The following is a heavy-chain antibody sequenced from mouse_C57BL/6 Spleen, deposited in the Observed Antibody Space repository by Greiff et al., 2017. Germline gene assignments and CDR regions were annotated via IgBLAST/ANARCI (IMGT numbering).Heavy chain of an antibody. CDR2: IWSDGST. V-gene: IGHV2-6-1*01. Sequence: QVQLQQSGPGLVAPSQSLSITCTVSGFSLTSYGVHWVRQPPGKGLEWLVVIWSDGSTTYNSALKSRLSISKDNSKSQVFLKMNSLQTDDTAMYYCARHGGLRDGRGFAYWGQGTLVTASA. J-gene: IGHJ3*01. CDR1: GFSLTSYG. CDR3: ARHGGLRDGRGFAY. D-gene: IGHD2-3*01.